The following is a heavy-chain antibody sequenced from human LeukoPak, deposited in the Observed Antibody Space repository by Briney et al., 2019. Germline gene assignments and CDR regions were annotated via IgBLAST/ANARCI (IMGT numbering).Heavy chain of an antibody. J-gene: IGHJ4*02. CDR2: IYYSGST. D-gene: IGHD6-13*01. Sequence: PSETLSLTCTVSGGSISSSSYYWGWIRQPPGKGLEWIGSIYYSGSTYYNPSLKSRVTISVDTSKNQFSLKLSSVTAADTAVYYCARHSPGAAADYYFDYWGQGTLVTDSS. V-gene: IGHV4-39*01. CDR3: ARHSPGAAADYYFDY. CDR1: GGSISSSSYY.